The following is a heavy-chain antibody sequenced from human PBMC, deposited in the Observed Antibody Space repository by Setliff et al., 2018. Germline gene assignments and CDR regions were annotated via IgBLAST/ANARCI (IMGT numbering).Heavy chain of an antibody. Sequence: GSLRLSCEASKFTFSSFAMSWVRQAPGKGLEWVSGISGESGSIYYADSVKGRFTVSGDNSKNTLYLQMDRLRAEDTATYFCVRDIGYRYGKGDYWGQGTLVTVSS. CDR1: KFTFSSFA. CDR3: VRDIGYRYGKGDY. V-gene: IGHV3-23*01. D-gene: IGHD5-18*01. CDR2: ISGESGSI. J-gene: IGHJ4*02.